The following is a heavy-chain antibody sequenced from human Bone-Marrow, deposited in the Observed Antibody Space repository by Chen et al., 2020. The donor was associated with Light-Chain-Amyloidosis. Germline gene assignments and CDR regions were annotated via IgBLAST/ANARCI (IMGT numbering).Heavy chain of an antibody. V-gene: IGHV5-51*01. CDR2: IYPDDADA. J-gene: IGHJ4*02. Sequence: EVQLEQSGPEVKKPGDSLKISCKGSGYTSPNYWIGWVRQMPGKGLEWMGVIYPDDADARYSPAVEGQVTISADKSITTAYLQWRSLKASDTAMYYCARRRDGYNFDYWGQGTLVTVSS. CDR3: ARRRDGYNFDY. D-gene: IGHD5-12*01. CDR1: GYTSPNYW.